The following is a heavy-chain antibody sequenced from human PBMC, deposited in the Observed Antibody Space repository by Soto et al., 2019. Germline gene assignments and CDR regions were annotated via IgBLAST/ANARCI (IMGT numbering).Heavy chain of an antibody. J-gene: IGHJ6*02. CDR2: ISAYNGNT. CDR1: GYTFTSYG. Sequence: ASVKVSCKASGYTFTSYGISWVRQAPGQGLEWMGWISAYNGNTNYAQKLQGRVTMTTDTSTSTAYMELRSLRSDDTAVYYCARDRGVVVVPAATYAISTLHDDTYEMYVLGQGAAVPVSS. CDR3: ARDRGVVVVPAATYAISTLHDDTYEMYV. V-gene: IGHV1-18*01. D-gene: IGHD2-2*01.